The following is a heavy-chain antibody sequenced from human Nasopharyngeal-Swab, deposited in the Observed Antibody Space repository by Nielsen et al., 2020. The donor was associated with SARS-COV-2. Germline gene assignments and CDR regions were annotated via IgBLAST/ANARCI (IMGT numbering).Heavy chain of an antibody. V-gene: IGHV3-21*01. CDR3: ARDEKSSEYYFDY. CDR2: ISSSSSYI. D-gene: IGHD6-6*01. Sequence: GGSLRLSCAASGFTFSSYSMNWVRQAPGKGLEWVSSISSSSSYIYYADSVKGRSTISRDNAKNSLYLQMNSLRAEDTAVYYCARDEKSSEYYFDYWGQGTLVTVSS. J-gene: IGHJ4*02. CDR1: GFTFSSYS.